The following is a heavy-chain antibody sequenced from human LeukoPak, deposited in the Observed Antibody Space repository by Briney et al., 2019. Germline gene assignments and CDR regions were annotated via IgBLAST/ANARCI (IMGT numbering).Heavy chain of an antibody. CDR3: ARNLGYYASGSSFN. J-gene: IGHJ4*02. Sequence: GGSLRLSCAASGFTFDDHAMHWVRQAPGKGLEWVSLISGDGGSTYYADSVKGRFTISRDNSKNTVYLQMNSLRAEDTAVYYCARNLGYYASGSSFNWGQGTLVTVSS. V-gene: IGHV3-43*02. CDR1: GFTFDDHA. D-gene: IGHD3-10*01. CDR2: ISGDGGST.